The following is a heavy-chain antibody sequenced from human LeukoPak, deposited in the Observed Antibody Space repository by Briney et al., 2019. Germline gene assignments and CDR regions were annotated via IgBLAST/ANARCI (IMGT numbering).Heavy chain of an antibody. CDR2: IYYSGGNT. CDR1: TFSFSNYA. D-gene: IGHD2-15*01. J-gene: IGHJ4*02. CDR3: AKDHGAAVVPRRFDY. Sequence: GGSLTLSSAPSTFSFSNYAMSWVRQAQGKGMEWVSTIYYSGGNTYSADSVRGQFTSPRDNPRKMVYLQMNGLGVEDTAVYYCAKDHGAAVVPRRFDYWGQGTLVTVSS. V-gene: IGHV3-23*01.